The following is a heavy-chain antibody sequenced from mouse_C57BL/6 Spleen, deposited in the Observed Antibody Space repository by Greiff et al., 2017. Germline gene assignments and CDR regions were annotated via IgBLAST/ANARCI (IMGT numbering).Heavy chain of an antibody. CDR1: GYTFTSYW. CDR2: IHPNSGSN. CDR3: ARSIHYAMDY. Sequence: VQLQQSGAELVKPGASVKLSCKASGYTFTSYWMHWVKQRPGQGLEWIGMIHPNSGSNNYNEKFKSKATLTVDKSSSTAYMQLSSLTSEDSAVCYCARSIHYAMDYWGQGTSVTVSS. J-gene: IGHJ4*01. V-gene: IGHV1-64*01.